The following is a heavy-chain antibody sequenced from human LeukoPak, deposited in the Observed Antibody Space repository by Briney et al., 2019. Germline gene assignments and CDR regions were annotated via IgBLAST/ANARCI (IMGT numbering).Heavy chain of an antibody. D-gene: IGHD3-22*01. V-gene: IGHV4-59*01. Sequence: SETLSLTCTVSGASISSFCWSWIRQPPGKGLEWIGYIYYSGSTNYNPSLKSRVTISVDTSKNQFSLRLSSVTAADTAVYYCARVLYDSSGYYYGYWGQGTLVTVSS. CDR1: GASISSFC. J-gene: IGHJ4*02. CDR2: IYYSGST. CDR3: ARVLYDSSGYYYGY.